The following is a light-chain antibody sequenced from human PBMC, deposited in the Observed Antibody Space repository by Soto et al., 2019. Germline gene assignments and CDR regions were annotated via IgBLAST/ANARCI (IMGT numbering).Light chain of an antibody. J-gene: IGKJ4*01. CDR3: QQSGTSPLLT. CDR1: QSISSTN. CDR2: GAS. V-gene: IGKV3-20*01. Sequence: EIVLTQSPGTLSLSPGERATLSCRASQSISSTNLAWYQQKPGQAPRLLIYGASNRATGIADRFSGSYSGTDFSLTISRLEPEDVAVYYCQQSGTSPLLTFGGGTKVEIK.